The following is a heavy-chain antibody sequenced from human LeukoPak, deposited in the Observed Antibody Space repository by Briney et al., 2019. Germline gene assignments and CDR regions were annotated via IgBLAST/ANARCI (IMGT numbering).Heavy chain of an antibody. CDR2: ISAYNGKT. V-gene: IGHV1-18*01. CDR3: ARDMVHAGYYYYYYMDV. J-gene: IGHJ6*03. D-gene: IGHD3-10*01. Sequence: ASVKVSCKASGYTFTRYGISWVRQAPGQGLEWMGWISAYNGKTNYAQKLHGRVTMTTDTSTSTAYMELRSLRSDDTAVYYCARDMVHAGYYYYYYMDVWGKGTTVTVSS. CDR1: GYTFTRYG.